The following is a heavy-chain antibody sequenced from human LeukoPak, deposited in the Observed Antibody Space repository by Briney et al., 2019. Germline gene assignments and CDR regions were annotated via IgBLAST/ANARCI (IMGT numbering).Heavy chain of an antibody. Sequence: PGGSLRLSCAASGFTFSSYAMSWVRQAPGKGLEWVSAISGSGGSTYYADSVKGRFTISRDNSKNTLYLQMNSLRAEDTAVYYCAKLHNSGSYADNDAFDIWGQGTMVTVSS. CDR3: AKLHNSGSYADNDAFDI. V-gene: IGHV3-23*01. CDR1: GFTFSSYA. D-gene: IGHD1-26*01. CDR2: ISGSGGST. J-gene: IGHJ3*02.